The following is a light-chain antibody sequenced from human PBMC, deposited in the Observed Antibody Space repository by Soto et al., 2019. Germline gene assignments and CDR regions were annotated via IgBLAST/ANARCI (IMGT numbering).Light chain of an antibody. J-gene: IGKJ1*01. V-gene: IGKV3-15*01. CDR2: GAS. CDR3: QQYNNWPPWT. Sequence: EIVMMQSPATLSVSPGERATLSCRASQSVSSNLAWHQQKPGQAPRLLIYGASTRATGIPARFSGSGSGTEFTLTISSLQSEDFAVYYCQQYNNWPPWTIGQGTKVEIK. CDR1: QSVSSN.